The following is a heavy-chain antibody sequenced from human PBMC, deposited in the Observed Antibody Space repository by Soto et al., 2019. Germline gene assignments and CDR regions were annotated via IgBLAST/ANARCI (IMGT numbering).Heavy chain of an antibody. CDR1: GYTFTGYY. V-gene: IGHV1-2*04. CDR2: INPNSGGT. Sequence: QVRLVQSGAEVKKPGASVKVSCKASGYTFTGYYMHWVRQAPGQGLEWMGWINPNSGGTNYAQKFQGWVTMTRDTSISTAYMELSRLRSDDTAVYYCARCLGVVARPCYGMDVWGQGTTVTVSS. CDR3: ARCLGVVARPCYGMDV. J-gene: IGHJ6*02. D-gene: IGHD2-21*01.